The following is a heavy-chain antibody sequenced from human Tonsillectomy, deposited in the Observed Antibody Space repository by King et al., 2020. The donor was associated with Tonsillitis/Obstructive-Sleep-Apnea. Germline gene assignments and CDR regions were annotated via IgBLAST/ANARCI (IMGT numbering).Heavy chain of an antibody. D-gene: IGHD4-17*01. CDR2: IFYSGSI. CDR1: GYSISSTNW. CDR3: ARTQATVTPNWYFDL. J-gene: IGHJ2*01. Sequence: QMQESGPGLVKPSQTLSLTCAVSGYSISSTNWWGWIRKPPGKGLEWIGYIFYSGSIYTNPSLKSRVTMSLHTSKNQFSLKLRTATAVDTAVYYCARTQATVTPNWYFDLWGRGTLVTVSS. V-gene: IGHV4-28*02.